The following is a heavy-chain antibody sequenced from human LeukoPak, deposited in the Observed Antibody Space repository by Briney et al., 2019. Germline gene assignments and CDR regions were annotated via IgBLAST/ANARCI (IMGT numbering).Heavy chain of an antibody. J-gene: IGHJ4*02. V-gene: IGHV3-53*01. CDR3: AYSSSWRGFDY. D-gene: IGHD6-13*01. CDR2: IYSGGST. CDR1: GFTVSSNY. Sequence: GGSLRLSCAASGFTVSSNYMSWVRQAPGKGLEWVSVIYSGGSTYYADSVKGRFTISRDNSKNTLYLQMNGLRAEDTAVYYCAYSSSWRGFDYWGQGTLVTVSS.